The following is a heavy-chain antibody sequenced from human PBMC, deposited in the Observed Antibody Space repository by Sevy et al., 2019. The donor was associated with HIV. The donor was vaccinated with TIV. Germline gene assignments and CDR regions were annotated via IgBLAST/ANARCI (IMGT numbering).Heavy chain of an antibody. CDR1: GFTFSIYA. V-gene: IGHV3-23*01. Sequence: GGSLRLSCAASGFTFSIYAMSWVRQAPGKGLESVSGLSGSGGSTYYADSVKGRFTISRDNSKNTLYLQMNSLRAEDTAVYYCAKDQGDYVWGTFRDYWGQGTLVTVSS. CDR2: LSGSGGST. CDR3: AKDQGDYVWGTFRDY. D-gene: IGHD3-16*02. J-gene: IGHJ4*02.